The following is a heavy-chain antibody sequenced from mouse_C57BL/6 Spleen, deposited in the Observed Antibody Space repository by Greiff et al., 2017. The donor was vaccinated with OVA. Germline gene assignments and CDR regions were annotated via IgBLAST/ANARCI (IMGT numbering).Heavy chain of an antibody. CDR2: FNPNYGTT. J-gene: IGHJ1*03. V-gene: IGHV1-39*01. CDR1: GYSFTDYN. CDR3: ALGGDGATGGYFDV. Sequence: VQLQQSGPELVKPGASVKISCKASGYSFTDYNMNWVKQSHGKSLEWIGVFNPNYGTTSYNQKFKGKATLTVDQSSSTAYMQHNNLTSEDSAVYYCALGGDGATGGYFDVWGTGTTVTVSS. D-gene: IGHD1-1*02.